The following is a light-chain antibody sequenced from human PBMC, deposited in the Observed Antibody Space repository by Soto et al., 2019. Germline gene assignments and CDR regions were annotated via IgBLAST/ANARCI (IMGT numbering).Light chain of an antibody. J-gene: IGKJ1*01. V-gene: IGKV1-39*01. CDR1: QSISSY. Sequence: EIQMTQSPSSLSASVGDRVTITCRASQSISSYLNWYQQKPGKAPKLLIYAASSLQSGVPSRFSGSGSGTDFTLTISSLQPEDFATYYCQQSYSTPPTFGQGAMVDIK. CDR2: AAS. CDR3: QQSYSTPPT.